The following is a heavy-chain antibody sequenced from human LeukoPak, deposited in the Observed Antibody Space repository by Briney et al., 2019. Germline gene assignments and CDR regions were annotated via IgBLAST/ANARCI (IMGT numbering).Heavy chain of an antibody. Sequence: SETLSLTCTVSGGSVTYTNYYWGWIRQPPGKGLQWIGVIYYNGKTYYNPPLKSRVTVAVDTSKNQFSLKLSSVTAVDTAVYYCARKENVYYYFDYWGQGTLVTVSS. V-gene: IGHV4-39*07. CDR2: IYYNGKT. J-gene: IGHJ4*02. CDR3: ARKENVYYYFDY. CDR1: GGSVTYTNYY. D-gene: IGHD3-10*01.